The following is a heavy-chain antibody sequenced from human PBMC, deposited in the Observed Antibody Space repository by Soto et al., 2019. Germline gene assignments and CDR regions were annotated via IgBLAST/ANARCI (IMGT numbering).Heavy chain of an antibody. J-gene: IGHJ4*02. V-gene: IGHV3-30-3*01. CDR3: ARASGHIYATLHGPFDH. CDR1: GFTFNRHP. CDR2: ISHDGNNK. D-gene: IGHD2-8*01. Sequence: QVQLVESGGGVVQPGRSLRLSCAASGFTFNRHPLHWVRQAPGKGLEWVAVISHDGNNKDYADSVKGRFTISRDNSMHMLSLQMHGLRTEDTAIFYCARASGHIYATLHGPFDHWGQGALVTVSS.